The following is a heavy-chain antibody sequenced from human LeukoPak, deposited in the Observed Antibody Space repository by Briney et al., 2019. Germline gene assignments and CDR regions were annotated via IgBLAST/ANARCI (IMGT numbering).Heavy chain of an antibody. CDR2: ISYDGSNK. D-gene: IGHD3-22*01. CDR1: GFSFSSYA. J-gene: IGHJ4*02. V-gene: IGHV3-30-3*01. CDR3: ARGYYYDSSGYYYPYRY. Sequence: GRSLRLSCAASGFSFSSYAMHWVRQAPGKGLEGVAVISYDGSNKYYADSVKGRFTISRDNSKNTLYLQMNSLRAEDTAVYYCARGYYYDSSGYYYPYRYWGQGTLVTVSS.